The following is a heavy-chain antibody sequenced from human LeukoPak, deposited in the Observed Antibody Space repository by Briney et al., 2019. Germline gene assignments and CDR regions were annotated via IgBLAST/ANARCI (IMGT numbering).Heavy chain of an antibody. J-gene: IGHJ5*02. D-gene: IGHD3-3*01. Sequence: GGSLRLSCAASGFTFSSYAMHWVRQAPGKGLEWVSSISSGGGTIYYADSVKGRFTISRDNAKNSLYLQINSLRAEDTAVYFCARVLREWLLFGWFDPWGQGTLVTVSS. CDR2: ISSGGGTI. CDR1: GFTFSSYA. CDR3: ARVLREWLLFGWFDP. V-gene: IGHV3-48*04.